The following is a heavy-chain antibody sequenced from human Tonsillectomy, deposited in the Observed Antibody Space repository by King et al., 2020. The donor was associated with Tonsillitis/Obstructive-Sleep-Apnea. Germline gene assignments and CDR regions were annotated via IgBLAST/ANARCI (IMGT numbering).Heavy chain of an antibody. J-gene: IGHJ4*02. V-gene: IGHV3-64D*06. CDR1: GFTFSSSS. D-gene: IGHD3-16*01. CDR3: VKESAGLADY. CDR2: ISSNGDRT. Sequence: VQLVESGGGLVQPGGSLRLSCSASGFTFSSSSMHWVRQAPGKGVQYVSAISSNGDRTSYADSVKGRFTLSRDNSKNTLCLQMSSLSAEDTAVYYCVKESAGLADYWGQGTLVSVSS.